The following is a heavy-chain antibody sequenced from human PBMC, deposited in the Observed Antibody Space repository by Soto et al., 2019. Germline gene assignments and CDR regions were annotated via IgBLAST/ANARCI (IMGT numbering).Heavy chain of an antibody. Sequence: GGSLRLSCAASGFTFSSYAMHWVRQAPGKGLEWVAVISYDGSNKYYADSVKGRFTISRDNSKNTVYLQMNSLRAEDTAVYYCAIDSVPAGGLYYYVMDVWGQGTTVTFSS. CDR2: ISYDGSNK. V-gene: IGHV3-30-3*01. CDR1: GFTFSSYA. D-gene: IGHD2-2*01. CDR3: AIDSVPAGGLYYYVMDV. J-gene: IGHJ6*02.